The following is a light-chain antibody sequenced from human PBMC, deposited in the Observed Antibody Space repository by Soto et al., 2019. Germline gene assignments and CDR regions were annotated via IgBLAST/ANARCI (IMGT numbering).Light chain of an antibody. V-gene: IGKV3-11*01. J-gene: IGKJ1*01. Sequence: IVLTHSPATLSLSPWERSTLSFRASQSVSSYLAWYQQKPGQAPRLLIYDASNRATGIPARFSGSGSGTDFTLTISSLEPEDFAVYYCQQRSNWLWTFGQGTKVDIK. CDR1: QSVSSY. CDR3: QQRSNWLWT. CDR2: DAS.